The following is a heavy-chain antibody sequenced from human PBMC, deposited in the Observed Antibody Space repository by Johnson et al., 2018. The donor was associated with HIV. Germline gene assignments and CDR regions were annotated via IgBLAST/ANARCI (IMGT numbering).Heavy chain of an antibody. D-gene: IGHD6-6*01. Sequence: VQLVESGGGLVQPGGSLRLSCAASGFTFSRYDMHWVRQATGKGLEWVSAIGTAGDTYYPGSVKGRFTISRENAKNSLYLQMNSLRAGDTAVYYCAREGMYSSYQGSFDIWGQGTMVTVSS. CDR2: IGTAGDT. CDR3: AREGMYSSYQGSFDI. CDR1: GFTFSRYD. V-gene: IGHV3-13*01. J-gene: IGHJ3*02.